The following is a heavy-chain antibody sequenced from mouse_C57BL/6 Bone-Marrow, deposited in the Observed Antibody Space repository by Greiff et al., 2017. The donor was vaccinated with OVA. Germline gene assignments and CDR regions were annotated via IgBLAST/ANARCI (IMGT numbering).Heavy chain of an antibody. CDR3: ARSRAGTDFDY. V-gene: IGHV1-76*01. CDR2: IFPGSGNT. CDR1: GYTFTDYY. D-gene: IGHD4-1*01. Sequence: QVQLQQSGAELVRPGASVKLSCKASGYTFTDYYINWVKQRPGQGLEWIARIFPGSGNTYYNEKFKGKATLTAEKSSTTAYMQLSSLTSKDSAVYFCARSRAGTDFDYWGQGTTLTVSS. J-gene: IGHJ2*01.